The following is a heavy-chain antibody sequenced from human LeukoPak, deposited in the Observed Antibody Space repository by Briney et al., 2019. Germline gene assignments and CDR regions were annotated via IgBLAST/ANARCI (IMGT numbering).Heavy chain of an antibody. V-gene: IGHV3-7*01. J-gene: IGHJ4*02. CDR1: GFTFSSYW. D-gene: IGHD3-22*01. CDR3: ARDYYDSSGGYYFDY. Sequence: GGSLRLSCAASGFTFSSYWMSWVRQAPGKGLEWVANIKRDGSEKYYVDSVKGRFTISRDNAKNSLYLQMNSLRAEDTAVYYCARDYYDSSGGYYFDYWGQGTLVTVSS. CDR2: IKRDGSEK.